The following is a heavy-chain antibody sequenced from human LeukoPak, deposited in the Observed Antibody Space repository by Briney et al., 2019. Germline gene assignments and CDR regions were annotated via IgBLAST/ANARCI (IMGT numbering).Heavy chain of an antibody. CDR1: GYSFITYP. CDR3: ASVRGYSGYELDY. V-gene: IGHV7-4-1*02. CDR2: INTNTGNP. Sequence: ASVKVSCKASGYSFITYPMNWVRQAPGQGLEWMGWINTNTGNPTYAQGFTGRFVFSLDTSVSTAYLQISSLKAEDTAVYYCASVRGYSGYELDYWGQGTLVTVSS. J-gene: IGHJ4*02. D-gene: IGHD5-12*01.